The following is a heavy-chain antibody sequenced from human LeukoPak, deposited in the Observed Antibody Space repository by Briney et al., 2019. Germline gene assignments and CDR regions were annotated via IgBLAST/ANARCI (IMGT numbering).Heavy chain of an antibody. CDR1: GFTFTNYA. D-gene: IGHD1-26*01. Sequence: GTSLRLSCAASGFTFTNYAMYWVRQAPGKGLEWVPAIEDDSSDTFYTDSVKGRFTISRDDSKNTLYLQMNSLRAADTAVYYCAAASRGTRFFFEYWGQGTLVTVSS. J-gene: IGHJ4*02. CDR2: IEDDSSDT. V-gene: IGHV3-23*05. CDR3: AAASRGTRFFFEY.